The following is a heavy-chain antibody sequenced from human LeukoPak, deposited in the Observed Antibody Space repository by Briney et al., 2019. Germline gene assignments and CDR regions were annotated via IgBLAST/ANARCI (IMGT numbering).Heavy chain of an antibody. D-gene: IGHD2-8*01. CDR1: GYIFTTYS. J-gene: IGHJ5*02. Sequence: ASVKVSCKASGYIFTTYSIHWVRQAPGQGLEWMGMINPRGDATIYAQKFQGRVTMISDTSTTTVYMELSSLRSEDTGLYYCARKWSSRDWFDPWGQGTLVTVSS. CDR3: ARKWSSRDWFDP. CDR2: INPRGDAT. V-gene: IGHV1-46*01.